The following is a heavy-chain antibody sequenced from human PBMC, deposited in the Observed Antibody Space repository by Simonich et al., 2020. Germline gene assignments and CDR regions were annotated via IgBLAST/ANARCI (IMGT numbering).Heavy chain of an antibody. CDR1: GYTFTSYG. Sequence: QVQLVQSGAEVKKPGASVKVSCTASGYTFTSYGISWVRKAPGQGLAWSGWNSAYNGNTNYAQKLQGRVTMTTDTSMSTAYMELRSLRADDTAVYYCARSTTGTTAFDIWGQGTMVTVSS. J-gene: IGHJ3*02. CDR3: ARSTTGTTAFDI. V-gene: IGHV1-18*01. D-gene: IGHD1-1*01. CDR2: NSAYNGNT.